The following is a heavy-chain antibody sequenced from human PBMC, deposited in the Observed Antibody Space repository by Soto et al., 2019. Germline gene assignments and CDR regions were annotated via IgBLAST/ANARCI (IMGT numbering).Heavy chain of an antibody. Sequence: PSETLSLTCTVSGGSIRIYYWSWIRQPPGKGLEWIGYIYYSGSTNYNPSLKSRVTISVDTSKNQFSLRLSSVTPADTAVYYCTRAPVSGSYCFDFWGQGTPVTVSS. D-gene: IGHD1-26*01. V-gene: IGHV4-59*01. CDR3: TRAPVSGSYCFDF. J-gene: IGHJ4*02. CDR2: IYYSGST. CDR1: GGSIRIYY.